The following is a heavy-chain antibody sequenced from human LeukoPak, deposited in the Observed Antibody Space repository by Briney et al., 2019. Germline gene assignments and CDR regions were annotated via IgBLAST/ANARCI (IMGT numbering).Heavy chain of an antibody. CDR3: ARSTMMRIGYDFGHAFDI. V-gene: IGHV5-51*01. CDR1: GYSFTSYW. J-gene: IGHJ3*02. Sequence: GESLKISCKGSGYSFTSYWIGWVRQMPGKGLEWMGIIYPGDSDTRYSPSFQGQVTISADKSISTAYRQWSSLKASDTAMYYCARSTMMRIGYDFGHAFDIWGQGTMVTVSS. D-gene: IGHD5-12*01. CDR2: IYPGDSDT.